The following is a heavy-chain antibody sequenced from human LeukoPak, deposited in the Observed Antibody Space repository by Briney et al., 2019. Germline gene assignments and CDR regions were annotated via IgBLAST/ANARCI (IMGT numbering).Heavy chain of an antibody. CDR2: IHGGT. CDR3: AKAYSSGRYAFDS. J-gene: IGHJ4*02. V-gene: IGHV3-23*01. Sequence: GGSLRLSCAASGFPFSIYAMGWVRQAPGKGLERVSTIHGGTYYADSVRGRFTISRDNSKNTLYLQMTSLRADDTALYYCAKAYSSGRYAFDSWGQGTLVTVSS. CDR1: GFPFSIYA. D-gene: IGHD6-19*01.